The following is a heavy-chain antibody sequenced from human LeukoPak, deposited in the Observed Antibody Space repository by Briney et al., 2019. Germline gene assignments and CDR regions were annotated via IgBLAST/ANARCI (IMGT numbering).Heavy chain of an antibody. D-gene: IGHD3-22*01. CDR1: GGSVSSSSYF. J-gene: IGHJ4*02. CDR2: IDDSGST. V-gene: IGHV4-39*01. CDR3: ARLGPRNSSGYHYY. Sequence: PSETLSLTCTVSGGSVSSSSYFWGWIRQPPGKGLDWIGSIDDSGSTYYNPSLKSRVTISVDTSKNQFSLRLSSVTAADTAVYYCARLGPRNSSGYHYYWGQGTLVTVSS.